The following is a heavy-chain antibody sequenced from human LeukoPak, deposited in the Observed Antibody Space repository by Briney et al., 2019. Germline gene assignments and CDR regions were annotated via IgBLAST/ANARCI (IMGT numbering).Heavy chain of an antibody. CDR1: GGSISSYY. CDR2: IYYSGST. Sequence: SETLSLTCTVSGGSISSYYWSWIRQPPGKGLEWIGYIYYSGSTNYNPSLKSRVTISVDTSKNQFSLKLSSVTAADTAVYYCARHFNWGMVGATKGHFDYWGQGTLVTVSS. V-gene: IGHV4-59*08. CDR3: ARHFNWGMVGATKGHFDY. D-gene: IGHD1-26*01. J-gene: IGHJ4*02.